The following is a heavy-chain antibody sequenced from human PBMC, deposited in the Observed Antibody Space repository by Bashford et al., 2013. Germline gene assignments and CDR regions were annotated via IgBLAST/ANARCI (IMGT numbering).Heavy chain of an antibody. CDR2: ISWNSGSI. Sequence: SLRLSCAASGFTFDDFAMHWSGKLQEGPGWVSGISWNSGSIDYADSVKGRFTISRDNSKNTLYLQMNSLRAEDTAVYYCARDLWGASAGRGFDYWGQGTLVTVSS. CDR3: ARDLWGASAGRGFDY. CDR1: GFTFDDFA. J-gene: IGHJ4*02. V-gene: IGHV3-9*01. D-gene: IGHD1-26*01.